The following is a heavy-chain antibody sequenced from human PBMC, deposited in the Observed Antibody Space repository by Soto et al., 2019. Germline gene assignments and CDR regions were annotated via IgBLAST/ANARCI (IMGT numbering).Heavy chain of an antibody. CDR2: IWYDGSNK. D-gene: IGHD1-26*01. V-gene: IGHV3-33*01. CDR3: ARAVGPYDY. J-gene: IGHJ4*02. CDR1: GFAFSTYG. Sequence: QVQLVESGGGVVKPGRSLRLSCAASGFAFSTYGIHWVRQAPGKGLEWVAVIWYDGSNKYYADSVKGRFTISRDNSKNTLYLQMDSLRAEDTAVYYCARAVGPYDYWGQGTLVTVSS.